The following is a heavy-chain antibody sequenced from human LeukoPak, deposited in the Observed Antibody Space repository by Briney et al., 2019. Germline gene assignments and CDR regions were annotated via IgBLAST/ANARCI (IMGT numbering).Heavy chain of an antibody. D-gene: IGHD3-10*01. CDR3: VGLGENY. V-gene: IGHV3-7*02. J-gene: IGHJ4*02. CDR1: GFTFRRYW. CDR2: IKQDGSEK. Sequence: GGSLRLSCAASGFTFRRYWMSWARQASGKGLEWVANIKQDGSEKYYVDSVKGRFTISRDNAKDSLYLQMNSLRAEDTAVYYCVGLGENYWGQGTLVTVSS.